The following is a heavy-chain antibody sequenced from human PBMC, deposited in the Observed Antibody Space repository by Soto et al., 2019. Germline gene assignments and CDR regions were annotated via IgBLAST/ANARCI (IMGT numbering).Heavy chain of an antibody. J-gene: IGHJ4*02. D-gene: IGHD6-13*01. Sequence: QVQLVQSGAEVKKPGASVKVSCKASGYTFTGYYMHWVRQAPGQGLEWMGWINPNSGGTNYAQKFQGRVTMTRDTSISTAYMELSRLRSDDTAVYYCAREAAAGNFEPRIDYWGQGTLVTVSS. V-gene: IGHV1-2*02. CDR1: GYTFTGYY. CDR3: AREAAAGNFEPRIDY. CDR2: INPNSGGT.